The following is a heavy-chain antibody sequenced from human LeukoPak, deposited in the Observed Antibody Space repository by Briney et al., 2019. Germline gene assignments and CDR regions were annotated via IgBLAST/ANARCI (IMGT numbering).Heavy chain of an antibody. V-gene: IGHV3-7*03. CDR1: GFTFSSYR. CDR2: INHNGNVN. J-gene: IGHJ6*02. D-gene: IGHD3-16*01. Sequence: GGSLRLSCAASGFTFSSYRMNWARQAPGKGLEWVASINHNGNVNYYVDSVKGRFTISRDNAKNSLYLQMSNLRAEDTAVYFCARGGGLDVWGQRAKVTVSS. CDR3: ARGGGLDV.